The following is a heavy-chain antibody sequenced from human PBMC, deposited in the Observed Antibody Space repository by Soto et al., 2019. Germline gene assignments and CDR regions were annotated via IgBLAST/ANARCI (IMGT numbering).Heavy chain of an antibody. V-gene: IGHV4-30-4*01. CDR2: IYYSGST. CDR1: GGSISNGDYY. D-gene: IGHD1-7*01. J-gene: IGHJ5*02. Sequence: PSETLSLTCTVSGGSISNGDYYWSWIRQPPGKGLEWIGYIYYSGSTYYNPSLKSRVTISVDTSKNQFSLKLSSVTAADTAVYYCARSKGGGGITGTTDWFDPWGQGTLVTVSS. CDR3: ARSKGGGGITGTTDWFDP.